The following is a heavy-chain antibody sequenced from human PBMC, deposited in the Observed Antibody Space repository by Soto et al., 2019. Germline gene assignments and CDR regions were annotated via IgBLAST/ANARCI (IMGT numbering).Heavy chain of an antibody. CDR3: ARSPGYCSSTSCYLCAFDI. Sequence: EVQLVESGGGLVQPGGTLRLSCAASGFTFSSYWMHWVRQAPGKGLVWVSRINSDGSSTSYADSVKGRFTISRDNAKNTLYLQMNSLRSEDTAVYYCARSPGYCSSTSCYLCAFDIWGQGTMVTVSS. D-gene: IGHD2-2*01. CDR1: GFTFSSYW. CDR2: INSDGSST. V-gene: IGHV3-74*01. J-gene: IGHJ3*02.